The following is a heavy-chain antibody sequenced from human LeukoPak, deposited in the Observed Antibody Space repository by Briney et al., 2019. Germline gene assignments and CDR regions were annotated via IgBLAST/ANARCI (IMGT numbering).Heavy chain of an antibody. CDR1: GGSFSVYY. D-gene: IGHD6-6*01. CDR2: INHSGST. J-gene: IGHJ4*02. V-gene: IGHV4-34*01. CDR3: ARSSIAALSVFDY. Sequence: SETLSLTCAVYGGSFSVYYWSWIRQPPGKGLEWIGEINHSGSTNYNPSLKSRVTISVDTSKNQFSLKLSSVTAADTAVYYCARSSIAALSVFDYWGQGALVTVSS.